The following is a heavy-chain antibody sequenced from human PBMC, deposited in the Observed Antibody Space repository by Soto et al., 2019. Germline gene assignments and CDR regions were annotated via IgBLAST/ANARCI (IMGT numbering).Heavy chain of an antibody. CDR3: IARDSGYSYGLSGLDY. J-gene: IGHJ4*02. CDR2: IKSKTDGGTA. Sequence: DVQVVESGGGLVKPGGSLRLSCAVSGFTFINAWLFFVRQAPGQGLEWVGRIKSKTDGGTADYAAPVKGIFTISRDDSKNPLYLQMNSIKTEDTAVYSCIARDSGYSYGLSGLDYWGQGTLVTVSS. D-gene: IGHD5-18*01. CDR1: GFTFINAW. V-gene: IGHV3-15*01.